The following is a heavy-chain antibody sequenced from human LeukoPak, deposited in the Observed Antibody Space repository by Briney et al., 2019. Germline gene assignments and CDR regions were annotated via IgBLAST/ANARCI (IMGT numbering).Heavy chain of an antibody. CDR3: ARIDCTTTSCYDWRGWFDP. CDR1: GASVSSGDY. J-gene: IGHJ5*02. D-gene: IGHD2-2*01. Sequence: SQTLSLTCTVSGASVSSGDYWSWLRQPPGKGLEWIGHIHYSGNSDYNPSLRSRHSISIDTAINQFSLMLNSVTAADTAVYYCARIDCTTTSCYDWRGWFDPWGQGTLVTVSS. V-gene: IGHV4-30-4*01. CDR2: IHYSGNS.